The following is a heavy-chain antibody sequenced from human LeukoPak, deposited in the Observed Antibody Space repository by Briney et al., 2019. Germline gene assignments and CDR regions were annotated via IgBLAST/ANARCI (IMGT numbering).Heavy chain of an antibody. Sequence: KPGGSLRLSCAASGFTFSSYSMNWVRQAPGKGLEWVSFISTSSSYIYYADSVKGRFTISRDNAKNSLSLQMNSLKAEDTAVYYCARDHDWDYMDVWGKGTTVTVSS. V-gene: IGHV3-21*03. J-gene: IGHJ6*03. D-gene: IGHD3-9*01. CDR1: GFTFSSYS. CDR3: ARDHDWDYMDV. CDR2: ISTSSSYI.